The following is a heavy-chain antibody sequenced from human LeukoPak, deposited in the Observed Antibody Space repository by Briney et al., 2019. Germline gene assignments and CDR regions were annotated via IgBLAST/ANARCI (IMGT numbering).Heavy chain of an antibody. CDR1: GGSVSSYY. D-gene: IGHD6-19*01. V-gene: IGHV4-59*08. J-gene: IGHJ4*02. CDR3: ARSTGHSSGWYGGSPRFDY. CDR2: IYHSGST. Sequence: SETLSLTCTVSGGSVSSYYWSWIRQPPGKELEWIAYIYHSGSTSYNPSLKSRVTISVDTSKNQFSLKLSSVTAADTAVYYCARSTGHSSGWYGGSPRFDYWGQGTLVTVSS.